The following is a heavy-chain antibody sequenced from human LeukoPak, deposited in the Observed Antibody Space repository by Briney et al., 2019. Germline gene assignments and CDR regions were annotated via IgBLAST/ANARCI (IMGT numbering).Heavy chain of an antibody. CDR1: RFTFSNHW. J-gene: IGHJ3*02. CDR2: IKQDGSEK. V-gene: IGHV3-7*01. D-gene: IGHD3-3*01. Sequence: GGSLSLSCAASRFTFSNHWMSWVRQAPGKGLEWVANIKQDGSEKNYVDSVKGRFTISRGNAKNSLYLQMNSLGAEDTAVYYCARHRSSFGVVIMGAFDMWGQGTMVTVSS. CDR3: ARHRSSFGVVIMGAFDM.